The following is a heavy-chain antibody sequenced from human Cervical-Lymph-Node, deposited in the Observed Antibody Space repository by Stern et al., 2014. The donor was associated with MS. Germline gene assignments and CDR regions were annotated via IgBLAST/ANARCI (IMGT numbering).Heavy chain of an antibody. CDR1: GGSFDAFY. Sequence: QVQLQQWGAGLLKPSETLSLTCAVYGGSFDAFYWSWIRQPPGKGLEWIGETSHSEYTNYNPSLKSRVTISVEPSKNQISLKMNSVTAADTAVYYCARTWIAVRDTKWFDPWGQGTLVTVSS. D-gene: IGHD2-21*01. V-gene: IGHV4-34*01. CDR3: ARTWIAVRDTKWFDP. CDR2: TSHSEYT. J-gene: IGHJ5*02.